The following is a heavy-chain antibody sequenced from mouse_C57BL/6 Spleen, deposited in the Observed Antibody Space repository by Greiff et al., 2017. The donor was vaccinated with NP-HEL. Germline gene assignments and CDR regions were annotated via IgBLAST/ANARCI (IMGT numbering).Heavy chain of an antibody. V-gene: IGHV1-9*01. CDR1: GYTFTGYW. CDR2: ILPGSGST. CDR3: ARSITTVVEGDY. Sequence: QVQLQQSGAELMKPGASVKLSCKATGYTFTGYWIEWVKQRPGHGLEWIGEILPGSGSTNYNEKFKSKATLTVDKSSSTAYMQLSSLTSEDSAVYYCARSITTVVEGDYWGQGTTLTVSS. D-gene: IGHD1-1*01. J-gene: IGHJ2*01.